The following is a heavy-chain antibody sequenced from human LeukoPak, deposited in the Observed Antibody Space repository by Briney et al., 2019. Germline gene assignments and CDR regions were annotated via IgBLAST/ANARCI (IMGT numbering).Heavy chain of an antibody. CDR1: GGSLSAYY. Sequence: PAETLSLTCGISGGSLSAYYWNWIRPPPGKGLEWIGEINHSGITDHNPSLKSRVTISLDTSKNQFSLKLSSVTAADTAVYYCARGSPTGLGDHDAFDIWGQGTMVTVSS. V-gene: IGHV4-34*01. CDR3: ARGSPTGLGDHDAFDI. CDR2: INHSGIT. J-gene: IGHJ3*02. D-gene: IGHD3-16*01.